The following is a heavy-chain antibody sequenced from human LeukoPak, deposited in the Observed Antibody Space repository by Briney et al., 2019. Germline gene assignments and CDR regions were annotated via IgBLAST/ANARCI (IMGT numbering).Heavy chain of an antibody. CDR3: AREGIAVAGHTAAFDI. V-gene: IGHV1-69*05. CDR1: GGTFSSYA. J-gene: IGHJ3*02. D-gene: IGHD6-19*01. CDR2: IIPIFGTA. Sequence: ASVKVSCKASGGTFSSYAISWVRQAPGQGLEWMGGIIPIFGTANYAQKFQGRVTITTDESTSTAYMELSSLRSEDTAVHYCAREGIAVAGHTAAFDIWGQGTMVTVSS.